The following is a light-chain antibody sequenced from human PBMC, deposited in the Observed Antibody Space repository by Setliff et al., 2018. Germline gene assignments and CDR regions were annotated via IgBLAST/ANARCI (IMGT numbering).Light chain of an antibody. CDR3: LSYTSETTHAL. V-gene: IGLV2-14*03. CDR2: EVT. J-gene: IGLJ2*01. Sequence: QSVLTQPAAVSGSPGQSITISCAGTNSDVGGYNYVSWYQQHPNKAPKLMIYEVTKRPSGVSDRFPGSKSGNTASLTISGLQAEDEADYYCLSYTSETTHALFAGGTK. CDR1: NSDVGGYNY.